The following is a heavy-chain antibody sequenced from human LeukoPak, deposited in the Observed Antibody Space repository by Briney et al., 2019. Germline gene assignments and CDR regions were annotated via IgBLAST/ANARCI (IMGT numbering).Heavy chain of an antibody. CDR3: ARTCSSTSCSYYYYGMDV. J-gene: IGHJ6*02. CDR1: GFTFSSYG. V-gene: IGHV3-33*01. D-gene: IGHD2-2*01. Sequence: PGRSLRLSCAASGFTFSSYGMPWVRQAPGKGLEWVAVIWYDGSNKYYADSVKGRFTISRDNSKNTLYLQMNSLRAKDTAVYYCARTCSSTSCSYYYYGMDVWGQGTTVTVSS. CDR2: IWYDGSNK.